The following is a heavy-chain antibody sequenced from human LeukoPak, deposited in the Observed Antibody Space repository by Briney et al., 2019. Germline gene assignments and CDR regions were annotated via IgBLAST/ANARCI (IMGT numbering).Heavy chain of an antibody. D-gene: IGHD2-8*01. V-gene: IGHV1-69*05. J-gene: IGHJ6*03. CDR1: GYTFTVHY. Sequence: ASLKVSCKASGYTFTVHYMHWLRQAPGQGLEWMGGIIPIFGTANYAQKFQGRVTITTDESTSTAYMELSSLRSEDTAVYYCARDLSTYTPSLANCTNGVCYLHYYYMDVWGKGTTVTVSS. CDR2: IIPIFGTA. CDR3: ARDLSTYTPSLANCTNGVCYLHYYYMDV.